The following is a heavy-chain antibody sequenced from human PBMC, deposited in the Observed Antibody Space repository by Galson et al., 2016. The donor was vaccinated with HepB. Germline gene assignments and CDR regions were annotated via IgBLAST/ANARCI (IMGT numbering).Heavy chain of an antibody. D-gene: IGHD3-22*01. CDR1: GDSVGSDFHY. CDR2: IFHSGRT. V-gene: IGHV4-61*01. J-gene: IGHJ4*02. Sequence: TLSLTCTVSGDSVGSDFHYWSWIRQPPGKGLEWIGYIFHSGRTAYNTSLKSRPTFSVDPSKSQNYLTLTSVTAADTAVYYCARPIIITRGLDHWGQGTLVTVS. CDR3: ARPIIITRGLDH.